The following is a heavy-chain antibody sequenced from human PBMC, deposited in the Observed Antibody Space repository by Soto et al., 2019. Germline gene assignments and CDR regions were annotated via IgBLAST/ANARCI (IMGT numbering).Heavy chain of an antibody. D-gene: IGHD3-22*01. Sequence: PSETLSLTCSVSGGSISSATYYWGWIRQPPGKGLEWIGSMYYSGSTYYNPSLKSRVTISVDTSKNQLSLKLSSVTAADTAVYYCASPYSSGYPRDYWGQGTLVTVSS. CDR1: GGSISSATYY. CDR3: ASPYSSGYPRDY. CDR2: MYYSGST. V-gene: IGHV4-39*01. J-gene: IGHJ4*02.